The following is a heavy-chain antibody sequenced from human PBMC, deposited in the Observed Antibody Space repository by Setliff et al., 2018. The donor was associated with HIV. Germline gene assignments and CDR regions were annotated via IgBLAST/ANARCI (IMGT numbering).Heavy chain of an antibody. CDR2: ISSSKTTT. CDR3: AREAQRVGMDV. Sequence: GGSLRLSCAASGFTFSDYYMTWIRQAPGKGLEWISYISSSKTTTYYADSVKGRFTISRDNAKNSLYLQMNSLRAEDTAVYYCAREAQRVGMDVWGQGTTVTVSS. D-gene: IGHD6-25*01. CDR1: GFTFSDYY. V-gene: IGHV3-11*04. J-gene: IGHJ6*02.